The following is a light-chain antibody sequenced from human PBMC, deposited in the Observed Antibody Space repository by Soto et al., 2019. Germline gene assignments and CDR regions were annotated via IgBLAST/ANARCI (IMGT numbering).Light chain of an antibody. CDR1: ESVSSN. CDR2: DTS. Sequence: EIVMTQSPVTLSLSPGERATLSCRAGESVSSNLAWYQQKPGQAPRLLIYDTSTRATGVPTRFSGSRSGAEFTLTINSLQSEDFAVYYCQPYNNWPLTFGGGTKV. CDR3: QPYNNWPLT. V-gene: IGKV3-15*01. J-gene: IGKJ4*01.